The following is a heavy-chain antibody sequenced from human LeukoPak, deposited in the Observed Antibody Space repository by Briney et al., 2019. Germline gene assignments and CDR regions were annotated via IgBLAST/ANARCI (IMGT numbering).Heavy chain of an antibody. D-gene: IGHD1-14*01. CDR2: MNEDGTTT. CDR3: ARGGVNPVDH. V-gene: IGHV3-74*01. CDR1: GFTFSSFW. J-gene: IGHJ4*02. Sequence: GESLRLSCAASGFTFSSFWMHWVRQAPGKGLVWVSDMNEDGTTTRYADSVKGRFTISRDNAKNTLYLQINNLRAEDTAVYFCARGGVNPVDHWGQGTLVTVSS.